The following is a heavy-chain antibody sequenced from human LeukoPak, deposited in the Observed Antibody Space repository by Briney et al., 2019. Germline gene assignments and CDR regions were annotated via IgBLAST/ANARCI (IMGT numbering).Heavy chain of an antibody. J-gene: IGHJ4*02. CDR1: GSISSYY. D-gene: IGHD2-21*01. V-gene: IGHV4-59*08. CDR3: AGLRSTVAWASFDY. Sequence: SETLSLTCIVSGSISSYYWTWIRQPPGKGLEWIGHSYFTGNPNYNPYLKSRVTISVDPPKNQFSLKLTSVTAADTAVYYCAGLRSTVAWASFDYWGQGILVTVSS. CDR2: SYFTGNP.